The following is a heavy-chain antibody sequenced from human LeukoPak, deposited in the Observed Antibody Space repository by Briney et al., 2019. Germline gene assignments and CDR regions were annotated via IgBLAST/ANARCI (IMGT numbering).Heavy chain of an antibody. CDR1: GGSISSSSYY. V-gene: IGHV4-39*01. CDR2: IYYSGST. D-gene: IGHD3-22*01. Sequence: PSETLSLTCTVSGGSISSSSYYWGWIRQPPGQGLEWIGSIYYSGSTYYNPSLKSRVTISVDTSKNQFSLKLSSVTAADTAVYYCARPLGGYGITYGMDVWGQGTTVTVSS. J-gene: IGHJ6*02. CDR3: ARPLGGYGITYGMDV.